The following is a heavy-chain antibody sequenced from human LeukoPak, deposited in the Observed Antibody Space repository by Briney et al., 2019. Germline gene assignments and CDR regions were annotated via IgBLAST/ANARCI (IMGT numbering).Heavy chain of an antibody. Sequence: GGSLRLSCAASGFTFSSYWMSWVRQAPGKGLEWVGKIKQDGSEKYFVDSVKGRFTISRDNAKNSLYLQMNSLTAEDTAVYYCARESPDPSGSGRRIKFDYWGQGTLVTVSS. V-gene: IGHV3-7*01. D-gene: IGHD3-10*01. CDR1: GFTFSSYW. CDR3: ARESPDPSGSGRRIKFDY. J-gene: IGHJ4*02. CDR2: IKQDGSEK.